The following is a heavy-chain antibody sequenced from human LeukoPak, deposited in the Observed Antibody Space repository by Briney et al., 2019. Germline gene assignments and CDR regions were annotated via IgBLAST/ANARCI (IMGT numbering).Heavy chain of an antibody. V-gene: IGHV3-30-3*01. Sequence: GGSLRLSCAASGFTFSSYAMHWVRQAPGKGLEWVAVISYDGSNKYYADSVNGRFTISRDNSKNTLYLQMNSLRTEDTAVHYCARNPYGDYYFDYWGQGTLVTVSS. J-gene: IGHJ4*02. CDR2: ISYDGSNK. CDR3: ARNPYGDYYFDY. CDR1: GFTFSSYA. D-gene: IGHD4-17*01.